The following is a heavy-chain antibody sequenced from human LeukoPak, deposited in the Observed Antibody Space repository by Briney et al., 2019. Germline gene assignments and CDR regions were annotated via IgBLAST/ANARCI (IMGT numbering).Heavy chain of an antibody. CDR3: ARAGSTTVTKSFVDY. V-gene: IGHV4-4*02. J-gene: IGHJ4*02. Sequence: SETLSLTCAVSGGSISSSNWWSWVRQPPGKGLEWIGEIYHSGSTNYNPSLKSRVTISVDRSKNQFSLKLSSVTAADTAVYYCARAGSTTVTKSFVDYWGQGTLVTVSS. CDR2: IYHSGST. CDR1: GGSISSSNW. D-gene: IGHD4-17*01.